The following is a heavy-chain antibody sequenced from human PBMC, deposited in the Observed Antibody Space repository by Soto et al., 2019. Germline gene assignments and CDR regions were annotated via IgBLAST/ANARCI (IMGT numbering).Heavy chain of an antibody. CDR3: AKGVAAAASPNWFDP. Sequence: SLRLSCAAPGFTFSSYGMHWVRQAPGKGLEWVAVISYDGSNKYYADSVKGRFTISRDNSKNTLYLQMNSLRAEDTAVYYCAKGVAAAASPNWFDPWGQGTLVTVSS. J-gene: IGHJ5*02. V-gene: IGHV3-30*18. D-gene: IGHD6-13*01. CDR2: ISYDGSNK. CDR1: GFTFSSYG.